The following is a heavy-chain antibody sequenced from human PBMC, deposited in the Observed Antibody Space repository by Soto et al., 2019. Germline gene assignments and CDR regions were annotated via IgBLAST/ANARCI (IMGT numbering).Heavy chain of an antibody. CDR2: IYSGGST. CDR3: ARATGSYAYFDY. CDR1: GFTVSSNY. D-gene: IGHD1-26*01. J-gene: IGHJ4*02. V-gene: IGHV3-66*01. Sequence: EVQLWESGGGLVQPGGSLRLSCEASGFTVSSNYMSWVRQAPGKGLEWVSVIYSGGSTYYADSVKGRFTISRDNSKNTLYLQMNSLRAEDTAVYYCARATGSYAYFDYWGQGTLVTVSS.